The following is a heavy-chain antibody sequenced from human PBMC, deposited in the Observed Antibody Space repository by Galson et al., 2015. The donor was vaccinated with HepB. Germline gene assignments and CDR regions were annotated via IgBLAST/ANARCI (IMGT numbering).Heavy chain of an antibody. D-gene: IGHD6-6*01. J-gene: IGHJ6*02. CDR1: GFTVSSNY. CDR3: ARDQGSSPLYYYYGMDV. V-gene: IGHV3-53*01. CDR2: FYSGGST. Sequence: SLRLSCAASGFTVSSNYMSWVRQAPGKGLEWVSIFYSGGSTSYADSVKGRFTISRDNSKNTLYLQMNSLRAEDTAVYYCARDQGSSPLYYYYGMDVWGQGTPVTVSS.